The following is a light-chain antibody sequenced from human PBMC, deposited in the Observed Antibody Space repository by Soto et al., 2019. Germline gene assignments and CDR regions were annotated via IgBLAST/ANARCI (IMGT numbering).Light chain of an antibody. V-gene: IGKV1-5*03. CDR1: QTISSW. CDR2: KAS. Sequence: DIQMTQSPSTLSASVGDRVTITCRASQTISSWLAWYQQKPGKAPKLLIYKASSLESGVPSRFSGSGSGTEFTLTISNLQSDDFATYYCQQYNSPYTFGQGTKLEIK. CDR3: QQYNSPYT. J-gene: IGKJ2*01.